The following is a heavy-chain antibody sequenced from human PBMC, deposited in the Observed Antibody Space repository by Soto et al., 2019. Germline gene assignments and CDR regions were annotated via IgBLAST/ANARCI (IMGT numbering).Heavy chain of an antibody. Sequence: GGSLRLSCAASGFTFSSYGMHWVRQAPGKGLEWVAVISYDGSNKYYADPVKGRFTISRDNSKNTLYLQMNSLRAEDTAVYYCAKGGYGSGRAVGYYGMDVWGQGTTVTVSS. CDR3: AKGGYGSGRAVGYYGMDV. CDR1: GFTFSSYG. V-gene: IGHV3-30*18. J-gene: IGHJ6*02. CDR2: ISYDGSNK. D-gene: IGHD3-10*01.